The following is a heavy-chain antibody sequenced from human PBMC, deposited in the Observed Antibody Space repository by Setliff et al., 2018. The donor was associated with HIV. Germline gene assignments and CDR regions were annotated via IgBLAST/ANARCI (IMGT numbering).Heavy chain of an antibody. V-gene: IGHV4-59*08. Sequence: SETLSLTCAVSGGSVRNYYWSWFRQPPGKGLEWIGYIYESMITIYSPSFKGRVTMLEDMSNNHISLRLTSVTASDTAVYYCARHDEIEVVRNGFDPWGQGTVVTVSS. D-gene: IGHD6-6*01. CDR2: IYESMIT. CDR3: ARHDEIEVVRNGFDP. CDR1: GGSVRNYY. J-gene: IGHJ5*02.